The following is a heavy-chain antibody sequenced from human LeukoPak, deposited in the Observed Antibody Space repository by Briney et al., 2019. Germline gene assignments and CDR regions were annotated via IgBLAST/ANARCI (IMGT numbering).Heavy chain of an antibody. Sequence: SETLSLTCTVSGGSISSSSYYWGWIRQPPGKGLEWIGSIHYSGSTYYNPSLKSRVTISVDTSKNQFSLKLSSVTAADTAVYYCARTHSSSWFPGAFDIWGQGTMVTVSS. D-gene: IGHD6-13*01. CDR1: GGSISSSSYY. V-gene: IGHV4-39*01. J-gene: IGHJ3*02. CDR2: IHYSGST. CDR3: ARTHSSSWFPGAFDI.